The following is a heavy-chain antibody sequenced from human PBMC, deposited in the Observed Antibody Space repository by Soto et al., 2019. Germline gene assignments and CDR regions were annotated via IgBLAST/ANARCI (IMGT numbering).Heavy chain of an antibody. CDR3: TKDSSGYHYYGMDV. D-gene: IGHD6-13*01. J-gene: IGHJ6*02. CDR2: ISYDGSNQ. CDR1: GFIFSTYG. V-gene: IGHV3-30*18. Sequence: QVQLVESGGGVVQPGRSLRLSCAASGFIFSTYGMHWVRQAPGKGLEWVAVISYDGSNQDYADSVKGRFTISRDNSKNTLYLQMNSLRVEATAVYYCTKDSSGYHYYGMDVWGQGTTVTVSS.